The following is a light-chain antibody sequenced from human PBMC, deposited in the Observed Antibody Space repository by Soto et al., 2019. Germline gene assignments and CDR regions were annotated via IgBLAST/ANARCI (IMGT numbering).Light chain of an antibody. Sequence: EIVMTQSPATLSVSPGERGILSCRASQSVSSNLAWYQQKPGQAPRLLIYGASTRATGIPGRFSGSGSGTEFTFTISSLQSEDFAAYYCQQYNNWPRTFGPGTKVEIK. CDR3: QQYNNWPRT. J-gene: IGKJ3*01. CDR1: QSVSSN. CDR2: GAS. V-gene: IGKV3-15*01.